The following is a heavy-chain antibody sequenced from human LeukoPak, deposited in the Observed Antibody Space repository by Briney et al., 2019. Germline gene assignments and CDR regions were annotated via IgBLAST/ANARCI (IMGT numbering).Heavy chain of an antibody. CDR2: ISYDGSTE. CDR3: ARSNCNSCYLGVWYYFDY. D-gene: IGHD1/OR15-1a*01. CDR1: GFTFSSYG. Sequence: TGGSLRLSCAASGFTFSSYGMHWVRQAPGKGLEWAAVISYDGSTEYYADSVKGRFTISRDNSKNTLYLQINGLSAEDTAVYYCARSNCNSCYLGVWYYFDYWGQGAPVSVSS. J-gene: IGHJ4*02. V-gene: IGHV3-30*03.